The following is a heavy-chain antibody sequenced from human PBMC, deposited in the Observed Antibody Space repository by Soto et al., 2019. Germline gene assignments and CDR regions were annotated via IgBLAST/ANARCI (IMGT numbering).Heavy chain of an antibody. Sequence: SETLSLTCAVYGGSFSGYYWSWIRQPPGKGLEWIGEINHSGSTNYNPSLKSRVAISVDTSKNQFSLKLSSVTAADTAVYYCAVPLRSGGRFGYYYYYMDVWGKGSTVT. V-gene: IGHV4-34*01. CDR1: GGSFSGYY. CDR3: AVPLRSGGRFGYYYYYMDV. J-gene: IGHJ6*03. CDR2: INHSGST. D-gene: IGHD2-15*01.